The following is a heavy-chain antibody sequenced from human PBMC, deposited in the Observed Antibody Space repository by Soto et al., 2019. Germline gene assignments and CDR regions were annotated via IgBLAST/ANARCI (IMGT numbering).Heavy chain of an antibody. CDR2: INPNSGGT. J-gene: IGHJ4*02. CDR1: GYTFTGYY. CDR3: ARDAGGIAVAPRYFDY. D-gene: IGHD6-19*01. V-gene: IGHV1-2*04. Sequence: ASVKVSCKASGYTFTGYYMHWVRQAPGQGLEWMGWINPNSGGTNYAQKIQGWVTMTRDTSISTAYMELSRLRSDDTAVYYCARDAGGIAVAPRYFDYWGQGTLVTVSS.